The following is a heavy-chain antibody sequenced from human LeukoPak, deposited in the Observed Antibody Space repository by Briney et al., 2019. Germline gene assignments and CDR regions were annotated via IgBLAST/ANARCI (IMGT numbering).Heavy chain of an antibody. CDR3: ARYCSGVSCYSEYDY. CDR1: GFTFSTYA. J-gene: IGHJ4*02. D-gene: IGHD2-15*01. V-gene: IGHV3-64*01. Sequence: GCALTLSCAASGFTFSTYAMHWVRQTPGQGLEYVSAISTNGGGTYYANSAKGRFTISRDNSKNTLYLQMGSLRAEDMAVYYCARYCSGVSCYSEYDYWGQGAMVTVCS. CDR2: ISTNGGGT.